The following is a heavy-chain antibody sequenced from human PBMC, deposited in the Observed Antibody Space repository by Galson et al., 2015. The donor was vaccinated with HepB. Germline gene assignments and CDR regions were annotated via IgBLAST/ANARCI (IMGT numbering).Heavy chain of an antibody. V-gene: IGHV3-15*01. D-gene: IGHD1-26*01. CDR3: TTDLGGSYQFDY. CDR2: IKSKTDGGTT. J-gene: IGHJ4*02. CDR1: GFTFSNAW. Sequence: SLRLSCAASGFTFSNAWMSWVRQAPGKGLEWVGSIKSKTDGGTTDYAAPVNGRFTISRDDSKNTLYLQMNSLKTEDTAVYYCTTDLGGSYQFDYCGPGTLVTVSS.